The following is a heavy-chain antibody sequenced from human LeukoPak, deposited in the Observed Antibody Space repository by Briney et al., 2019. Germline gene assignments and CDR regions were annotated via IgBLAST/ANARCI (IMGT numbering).Heavy chain of an antibody. V-gene: IGHV4-4*07. J-gene: IGHJ3*02. D-gene: IGHD6-13*01. CDR1: GGSISSYY. CDR3: ARDGAAAVLLQPPKQAVDNRADTFDI. Sequence: PSETLSLTCTVSGGSISSYYWSWIRQPAGKGLEWIGRIYTSGSTNYNPSLKSRVTMSVDTSKNQFSLKLSSVTAADTAVYYCARDGAAAVLLQPPKQAVDNRADTFDIWGQGTMVTVSS. CDR2: IYTSGST.